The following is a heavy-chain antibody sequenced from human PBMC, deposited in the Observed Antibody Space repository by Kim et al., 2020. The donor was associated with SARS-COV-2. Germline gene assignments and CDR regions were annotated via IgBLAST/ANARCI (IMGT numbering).Heavy chain of an antibody. Sequence: IVYADSVKGQFAISRDNAKNSLYLQMDSLRAEDTAVYYCARSTMAGRFDYWGQVTLVTVSS. V-gene: IGHV3-21*01. CDR2: I. J-gene: IGHJ4*02. CDR3: ARSTMAGRFDY. D-gene: IGHD6-19*01.